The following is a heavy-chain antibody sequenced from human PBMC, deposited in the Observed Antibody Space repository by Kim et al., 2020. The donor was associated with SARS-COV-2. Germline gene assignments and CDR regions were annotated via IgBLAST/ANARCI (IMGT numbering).Heavy chain of an antibody. CDR2: INPSGGST. CDR1: GYTFTSYY. V-gene: IGHV1-46*01. D-gene: IGHD4-17*01. Sequence: ASVKVSCKASGYTFTSYYMHWVRQAPGQGLEWMGIINPSGGSTSYAQKFQGRVTMTRDTSTSTVYMELSSLRSEDTAVYYCARDTSETTVVTPGYYGMDVWGQGTTVTVSS. J-gene: IGHJ6*02. CDR3: ARDTSETTVVTPGYYGMDV.